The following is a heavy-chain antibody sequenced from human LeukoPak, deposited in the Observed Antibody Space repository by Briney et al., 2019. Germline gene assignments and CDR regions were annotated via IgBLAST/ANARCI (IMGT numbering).Heavy chain of an antibody. J-gene: IGHJ4*02. CDR3: AKDPIRTMVRGVPTGY. CDR1: GFTFGSYG. Sequence: GGSLRLSCAASGFTFGSYGMHWVRQAPGKGLEWVAFIRYDGSNKYYADSVKGRFTISRDNSKNTPYLQMNSLRAEDTAVYYCAKDPIRTMVRGVPTGYWGQGTLVTVSS. CDR2: IRYDGSNK. D-gene: IGHD3-10*01. V-gene: IGHV3-30*02.